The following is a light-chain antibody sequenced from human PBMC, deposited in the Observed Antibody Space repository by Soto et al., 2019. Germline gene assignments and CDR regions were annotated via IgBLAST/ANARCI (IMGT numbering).Light chain of an antibody. J-gene: IGKJ2*01. Sequence: EIVLTQSPGTLSLSPGERATLSCRASQSVSSSYLAWYQQKPGQAPRLLIYGASSRATGIPDRFSGSGSGTDFTLTISRLEAEDFAVYYCQQYCSSPYTFGRGTKLEIK. CDR1: QSVSSSY. CDR3: QQYCSSPYT. CDR2: GAS. V-gene: IGKV3-20*01.